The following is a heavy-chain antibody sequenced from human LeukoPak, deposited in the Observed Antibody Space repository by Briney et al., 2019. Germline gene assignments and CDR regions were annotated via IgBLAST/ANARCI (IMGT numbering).Heavy chain of an antibody. CDR1: GGSISSSSYY. J-gene: IGHJ6*02. CDR2: IYYSGST. V-gene: IGHV4-39*01. CDR3: AISRRGSSSWSSRSFYYYGMDV. Sequence: SETLSLTCTVSGGSISSSSYYWGWIRQPPGKGLEWIGSIYYSGSTYHNPSLESRVTISVDTSKNQFSLKLSSVTAADTAVYYCAISRRGSSSWSSRSFYYYGMDVWGQGTTVTVSS. D-gene: IGHD6-13*01.